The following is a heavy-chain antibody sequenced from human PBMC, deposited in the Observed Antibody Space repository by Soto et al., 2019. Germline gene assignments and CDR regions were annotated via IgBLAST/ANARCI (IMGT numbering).Heavy chain of an antibody. Sequence: WTWIRQPPGKGLEWIGYIYYSGCTNYNPSLKSRVTISVDTSKNQFSLKLSSVTAADTAVYYCARDNMRARDGMDVWGQGTTVTVSS. V-gene: IGHV4-59*01. D-gene: IGHD3-16*01. CDR3: ARDNMRARDGMDV. CDR2: IYYSGCT. J-gene: IGHJ6*02.